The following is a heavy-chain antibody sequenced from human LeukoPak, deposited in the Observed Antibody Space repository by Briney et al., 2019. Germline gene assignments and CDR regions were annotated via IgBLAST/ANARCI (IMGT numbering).Heavy chain of an antibody. CDR2: INPSGGST. CDR1: GYTFTSYY. D-gene: IGHD3-16*02. J-gene: IGHJ4*02. CDR3: ATLGGVIVKDY. Sequence: ASVKVSCTASGYTFTSYYMHWVRQAPGQGLEWMGIINPSGGSTSYAQKFQGGVTMTRDTSTSTVYMELSSLRSEDTAVYYCATLGGVIVKDYWGQGTLVTVSS. V-gene: IGHV1-46*01.